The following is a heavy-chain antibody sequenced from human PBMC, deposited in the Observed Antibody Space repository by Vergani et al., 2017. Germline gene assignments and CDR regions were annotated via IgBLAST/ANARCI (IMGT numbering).Heavy chain of an antibody. Sequence: QVQLVESGGGVVQPGRSLRLSCAASGFTFNQYGMHWVRQAPGKGLEWVAVTWYDGNNKQYADSVKGRFTISRDNSKSTMYLQMNSLRDEDTGVYYCARDPIVSGYCXNGVCYPSLYYFDYWGQGTLVTVSS. D-gene: IGHD2-8*01. CDR3: ARDPIVSGYCXNGVCYPSLYYFDY. CDR2: TWYDGNNK. J-gene: IGHJ4*02. V-gene: IGHV3-33*01. CDR1: GFTFNQYG.